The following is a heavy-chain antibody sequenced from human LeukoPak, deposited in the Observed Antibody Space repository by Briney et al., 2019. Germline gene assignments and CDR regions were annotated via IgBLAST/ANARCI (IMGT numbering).Heavy chain of an antibody. CDR3: ARSPYCTNGICYRRPPDY. CDR2: ISSNGSTI. D-gene: IGHD2-8*01. CDR1: GFTFSTYE. J-gene: IGHJ4*02. V-gene: IGHV3-48*03. Sequence: PGGSLRLSCAASGFTFSTYEMNWVRQAPGKGLEWVSYISSNGSTIYYADSVKGRFTISRDNAKNSLYLQLNSLRAEDTAVYYCARSPYCTNGICYRRPPDYWGQGTLVTVSS.